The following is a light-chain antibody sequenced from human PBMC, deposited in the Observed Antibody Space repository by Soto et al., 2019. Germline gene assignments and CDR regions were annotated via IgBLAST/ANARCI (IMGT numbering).Light chain of an antibody. CDR1: QSLLHSNGYNY. CDR3: MQALQTWT. V-gene: IGKV2-28*01. CDR2: LGS. Sequence: DIVMTHSPLSLPVTPGEPTSISGRSSQSLLHSNGYNYLDWYLQKPGQSPQLLIYLGSNRASGVPDRFSGSGSGTDFTLEISRVEAEDAGVYYCMQALQTWTFGQGTKVDIK. J-gene: IGKJ1*01.